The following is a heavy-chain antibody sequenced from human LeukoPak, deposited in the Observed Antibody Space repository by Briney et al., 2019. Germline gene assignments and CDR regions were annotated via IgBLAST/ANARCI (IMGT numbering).Heavy chain of an antibody. Sequence: SETLSLTCTVSGGSISSYYWSWIRQPAGKGLEWIGRIYTSGSTNYNPSLRSRVTMSVDTSKNQFSLKLSSVTAADTAVYYCARHGMQGDYDFWSGYLYYFDYWGQGTLVTVSS. CDR3: ARHGMQGDYDFWSGYLYYFDY. D-gene: IGHD3-3*01. V-gene: IGHV4-4*07. CDR2: IYTSGST. CDR1: GGSISSYY. J-gene: IGHJ4*02.